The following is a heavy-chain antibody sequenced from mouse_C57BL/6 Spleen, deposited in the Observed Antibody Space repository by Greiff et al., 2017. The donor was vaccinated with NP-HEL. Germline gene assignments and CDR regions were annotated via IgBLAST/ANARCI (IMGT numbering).Heavy chain of an antibody. CDR3: ARGGIYDGYYGWYFDV. D-gene: IGHD2-3*01. CDR2: ISSGSSTI. CDR1: GFTFSDYG. V-gene: IGHV5-17*01. J-gene: IGHJ1*03. Sequence: EVKLVESGGGLVKPGGSLKLSCAASGFTFSDYGMHWVRQAPEKGLEWVAYISSGSSTIYYADTVKGRFTISRDNAKNTLFLQMTSLRSEDTAMYYCARGGIYDGYYGWYFDVWGTGTTVTVSS.